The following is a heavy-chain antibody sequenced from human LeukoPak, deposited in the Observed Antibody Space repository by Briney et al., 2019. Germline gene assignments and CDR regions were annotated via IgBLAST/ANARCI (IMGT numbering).Heavy chain of an antibody. J-gene: IGHJ4*02. CDR3: ARDRWELRMQDY. CDR1: GYTFTSCA. CDR2: ISAYNGNT. V-gene: IGHV1-18*01. D-gene: IGHD1-26*01. Sequence: ASVKVSCKASGYTFTSCAISWVRQAPGQGLEWMGWISAYNGNTNYAQKLQGRVTMTTDTSTSTAYMELSRLRSDDTAVYYCARDRWELRMQDYWGQGTLVTVSS.